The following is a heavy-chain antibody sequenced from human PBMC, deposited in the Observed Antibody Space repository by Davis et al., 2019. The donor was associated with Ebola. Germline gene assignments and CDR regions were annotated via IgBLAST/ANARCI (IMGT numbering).Heavy chain of an antibody. CDR3: ARLISAGAFDI. D-gene: IGHD2/OR15-2a*01. CDR1: GGSISSYY. Sequence: SEILSLTCTVSGGSISSYYWSWIRQPPGKGLEWIGYIYYSGSTNYNPSLKSRVTISVDTSKNQFSLKLSSVTAADTAVYYCARLISAGAFDIWGQGTMVTVSS. J-gene: IGHJ3*02. CDR2: IYYSGST. V-gene: IGHV4-59*01.